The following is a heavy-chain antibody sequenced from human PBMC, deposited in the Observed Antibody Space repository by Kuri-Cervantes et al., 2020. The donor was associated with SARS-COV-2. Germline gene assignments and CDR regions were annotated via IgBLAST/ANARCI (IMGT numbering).Heavy chain of an antibody. V-gene: IGHV1-69*05. Sequence: SVKVSCKASGGTFSSYAISWVRQAPGQGLEWMGGIIPIFGTANYAQKLQGRVTMTTDTSTSTAYMELRSLRSDDTAVYYCAMSGYSYGHAVGHWGQGTLVTVSS. J-gene: IGHJ4*02. D-gene: IGHD5-18*01. CDR2: IIPIFGTA. CDR3: AMSGYSYGHAVGH. CDR1: GGTFSSYA.